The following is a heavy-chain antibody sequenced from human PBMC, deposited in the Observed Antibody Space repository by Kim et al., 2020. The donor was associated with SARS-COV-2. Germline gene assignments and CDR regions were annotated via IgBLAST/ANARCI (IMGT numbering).Heavy chain of an antibody. J-gene: IGHJ4*02. CDR2: K. Sequence: KLYEDSVKGRVTPSRENVKNSLYMQMNSLRAEDTVVYYCAGVLWWKFDYWGQGTLVTVSS. CDR3: AGVLWWKFDY. D-gene: IGHD2-21*01. V-gene: IGHV3-11*04.